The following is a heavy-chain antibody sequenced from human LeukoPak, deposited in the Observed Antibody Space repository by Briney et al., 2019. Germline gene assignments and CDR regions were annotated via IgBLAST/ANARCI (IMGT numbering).Heavy chain of an antibody. D-gene: IGHD5-18*01. J-gene: IGHJ4*02. CDR2: ISGSGGST. V-gene: IGHV3-23*01. CDR1: GFTFSSYA. Sequence: QPGGSLRLSCAASGFTFSSYAMRWVRQAPGKGLEWVSSISGSGGSTYYADSVKGRFTISRDNSKNTLYLQMNSLRAEDTAVYYCAKVESVSYGHFDYWGQGTLVTVSS. CDR3: AKVESVSYGHFDY.